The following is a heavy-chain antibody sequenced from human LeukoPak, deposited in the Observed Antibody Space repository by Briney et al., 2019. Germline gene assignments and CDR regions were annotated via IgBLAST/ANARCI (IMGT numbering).Heavy chain of an antibody. CDR2: ISGSGGTT. D-gene: IGHD3-10*01. Sequence: GGSLRLSCAASGFTFSSYAMSWVRPAPGKGLEWVSAISGSGGTTFYADSVKGRFTISRDDSKNTLYLQMNNLRAEDTAVYYCAKGRGSGTYTGDFWGQGTLVTVSS. J-gene: IGHJ4*02. CDR3: AKGRGSGTYTGDF. V-gene: IGHV3-23*01. CDR1: GFTFSSYA.